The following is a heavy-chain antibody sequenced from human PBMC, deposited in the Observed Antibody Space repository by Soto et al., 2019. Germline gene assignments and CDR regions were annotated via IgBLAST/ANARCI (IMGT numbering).Heavy chain of an antibody. V-gene: IGHV1-69*01. Sequence: QVQLVQSGAEVKKPGSSVKVSCKASGGTFSSYSINWVRQAPGQGLEWKGEIIPIFGTANYAQKFQGRVTITADESTSTAYMELSSMRSEDTAVYYCARDGGRHSGGIDYWGQGPLVTVSS. CDR2: IIPIFGTA. CDR1: GGTFSSYS. J-gene: IGHJ4*02. CDR3: ARDGGRHSGGIDY. D-gene: IGHD1-26*01.